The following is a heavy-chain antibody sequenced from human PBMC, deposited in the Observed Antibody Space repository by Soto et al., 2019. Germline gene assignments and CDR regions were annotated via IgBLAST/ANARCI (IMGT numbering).Heavy chain of an antibody. Sequence: GGSLRLSCAASGFTFSSYAMHWVRQAPGKGLEWVAVISYDGSNKYYADSVKGRFTISRDNSKNTLYLQMNSLRAEDTAVYYCAREPAVAGTNYYYYYGMDVWGQGTTVTGSS. J-gene: IGHJ6*02. CDR3: AREPAVAGTNYYYYYGMDV. D-gene: IGHD6-19*01. CDR1: GFTFSSYA. V-gene: IGHV3-30-3*01. CDR2: ISYDGSNK.